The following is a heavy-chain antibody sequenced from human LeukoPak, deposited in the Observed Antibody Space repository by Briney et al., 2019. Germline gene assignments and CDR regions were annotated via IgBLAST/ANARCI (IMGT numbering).Heavy chain of an antibody. CDR1: GGSISSSSYY. CDR2: IYYSGST. J-gene: IGHJ3*02. Sequence: SETLSLTCTVSGGSISSSSYYWGWIRQPPGKGLEWIGSIYYSGSTYYNPSLKSRVTISVDTSKNQFSLKLSSVTAADTAVYYCARDLGYCSGGSCYSSAFDIWGQGTMVTVSS. D-gene: IGHD2-15*01. V-gene: IGHV4-39*07. CDR3: ARDLGYCSGGSCYSSAFDI.